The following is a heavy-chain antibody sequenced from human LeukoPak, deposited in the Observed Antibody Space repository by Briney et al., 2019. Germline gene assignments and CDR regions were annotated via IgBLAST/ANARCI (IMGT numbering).Heavy chain of an antibody. CDR1: GGSISSGGYS. D-gene: IGHD3-22*01. CDR2: IYHSGST. V-gene: IGHV4-30-2*01. J-gene: IGHJ4*02. CDR3: ARVYDSSGYIDY. Sequence: SETLSLTCAVSGGSISSGGYSWSWIRQPPGKGLEWIAYIYHSGSTYYNPSLKSRVTISVDRSKNQFSLKLSSVTAADTAVYYCARVYDSSGYIDYWGQGTLVTVSS.